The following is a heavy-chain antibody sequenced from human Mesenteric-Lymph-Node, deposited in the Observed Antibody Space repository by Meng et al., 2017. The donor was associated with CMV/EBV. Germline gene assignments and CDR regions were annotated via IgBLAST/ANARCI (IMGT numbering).Heavy chain of an antibody. CDR1: NYIFTKYG. D-gene: IGHD6-19*01. CDR3: ARNDINGWYTY. CDR2: ISGYNDDP. V-gene: IGHV1-18*04. J-gene: IGHJ1*01. Sequence: SCKASNYIFTKYGISWVRQAPGQGLEWMGWISGYNDDPNYAQKFQDRVTMTAETSTTTAYLELRNLRSDDTAVYYCARNDINGWYTYWGQGTLVTVSS.